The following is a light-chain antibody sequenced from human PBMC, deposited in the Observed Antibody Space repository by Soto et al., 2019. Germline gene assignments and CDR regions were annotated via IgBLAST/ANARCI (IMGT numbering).Light chain of an antibody. V-gene: IGKV3-15*01. CDR1: QSVSNN. CDR2: YAS. J-gene: IGKJ5*01. CDR3: QQYNNWPPIT. Sequence: EIMMTQSPATLSVSPGERATLSCRASQSVSNNVAWYQQKPGQAPSLLIYYASTRATGIPARFSGSGSGTELTLTIRSLQSEDFALYYCQQYNNWPPITFGQGTRLEIK.